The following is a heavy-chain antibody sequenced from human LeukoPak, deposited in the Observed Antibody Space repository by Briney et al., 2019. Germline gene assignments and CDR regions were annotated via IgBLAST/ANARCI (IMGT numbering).Heavy chain of an antibody. CDR1: GFTFSSYW. V-gene: IGHV3-7*01. Sequence: GGSLRLSCAVSGFTFSSYWMSWVRQAPGKGLEWVANIKQDGSEKYYVDSVKGRFTISRDNAKNSLYLQINTLRAEDTAVYYCARDRYITRSWGYDFDYWGQGTLVTVSS. J-gene: IGHJ4*02. D-gene: IGHD6-13*01. CDR2: IKQDGSEK. CDR3: ARDRYITRSWGYDFDY.